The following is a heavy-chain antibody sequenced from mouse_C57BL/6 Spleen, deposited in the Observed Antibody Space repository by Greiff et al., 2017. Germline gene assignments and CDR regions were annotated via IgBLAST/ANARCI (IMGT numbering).Heavy chain of an antibody. CDR1: GYSITSGYY. CDR3: ARDDCGSFWYFDV. J-gene: IGHJ1*03. Sequence: VQLQQSGPGLVKPSQSLSLTCSVTGYSITSGYYWNWIRQFPGNKLEWMGYISYDGSNNYNPSLRNRISITRDTSKNQFFLKLNSVTTEDAATYYCARDDCGSFWYFDVWGTGTTVTVSS. V-gene: IGHV3-6*01. D-gene: IGHD1-1*01. CDR2: ISYDGSN.